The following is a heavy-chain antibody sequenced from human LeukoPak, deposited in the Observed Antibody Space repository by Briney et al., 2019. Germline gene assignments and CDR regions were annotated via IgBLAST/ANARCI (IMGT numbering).Heavy chain of an antibody. Sequence: GGSLRLSCAASGFTFSSYAMHWVRQAPGKGLEWVAVISYDGSNKYYADSVKGRFTISRDNSKNTLYLQMNSLRAEDTAVYYCARDLAVAGNGNSGIGYWGQGTLVTVSS. J-gene: IGHJ4*02. CDR2: ISYDGSNK. CDR1: GFTFSSYA. D-gene: IGHD6-19*01. CDR3: ARDLAVAGNGNSGIGY. V-gene: IGHV3-30-3*01.